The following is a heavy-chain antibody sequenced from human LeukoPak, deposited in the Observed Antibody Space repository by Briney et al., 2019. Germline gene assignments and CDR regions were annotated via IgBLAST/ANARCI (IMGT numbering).Heavy chain of an antibody. D-gene: IGHD5-18*01. J-gene: IGHJ5*02. CDR3: ARRGSYGFRWFDP. CDR2: INHSGST. V-gene: IGHV4-34*01. Sequence: KPSETLSLTCAVYGGSFSGYYWSWIRQPPGKGLEWIGEINHSGSTYYNPSLKSRVTISVDTSKNQFSLKLSSVTAADTAVYYCARRGSYGFRWFDPWGQGTLVSVSS. CDR1: GGSFSGYY.